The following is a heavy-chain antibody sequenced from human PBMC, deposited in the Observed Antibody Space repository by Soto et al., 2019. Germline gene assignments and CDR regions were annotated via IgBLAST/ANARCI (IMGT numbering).Heavy chain of an antibody. J-gene: IGHJ6*02. V-gene: IGHV3-21*01. Sequence: GGSLRLSCAASGFTFSSYSMNWVRQAPGKGLEWVSSISSSSSYIYYADSVKGRFTISRDNAKNSLYLQMNSLRAEDTAVYYCARAGAAAEYYGMDVWGQGTTVTVSS. CDR3: ARAGAAAEYYGMDV. CDR1: GFTFSSYS. CDR2: ISSSSSYI. D-gene: IGHD6-13*01.